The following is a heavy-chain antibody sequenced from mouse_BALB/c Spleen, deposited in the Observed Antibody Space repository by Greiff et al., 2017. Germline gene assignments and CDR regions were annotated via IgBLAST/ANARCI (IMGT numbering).Heavy chain of an antibody. CDR1: GFTFSSYG. D-gene: IGHD2-5*01. CDR2: ISSGGSYT. Sequence: EVNVVESGGGLVQPGGSLKLSCAASGFTFSSYGMSWVRQTPDKRLELVATISSGGSYTYYPDSVKGRFTISRDNAKNTLYLQMSSLKSEDTAMYYCARQSNQYYFDYWGQGTTLTVSS. CDR3: ARQSNQYYFDY. V-gene: IGHV5-6*03. J-gene: IGHJ2*01.